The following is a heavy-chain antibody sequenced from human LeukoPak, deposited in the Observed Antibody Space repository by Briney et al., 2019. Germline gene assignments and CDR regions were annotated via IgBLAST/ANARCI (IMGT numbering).Heavy chain of an antibody. CDR1: GGSFSGYY. V-gene: IGHV4-34*01. CDR2: INHSGST. D-gene: IGHD2-21*02. CDR3: ATRSYCGGDCYGFFDY. Sequence: SETLSLTCAVYGGSFSGYYWSWIRQPPGKGLEWIGEINHSGSTNYNPSLKSRVTISVDTSKNQFSLKLSSVTAADTAVYYCATRSYCGGDCYGFFDYWGQGTLVTVSS. J-gene: IGHJ4*02.